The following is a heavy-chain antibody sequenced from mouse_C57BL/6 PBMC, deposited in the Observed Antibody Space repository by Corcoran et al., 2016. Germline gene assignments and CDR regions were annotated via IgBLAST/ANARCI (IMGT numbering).Heavy chain of an antibody. CDR2: INTYSGVP. V-gene: IGHV9-3*01. Sequence: QIQLVQSGPELKKPGETVKISCKASGYTFTTYGMSWVKQTPGKGLKWVGWINTYSGVPTYADDFKGRFAFPLETSASTAYLQINNLKNEDTATYFCVRDSNWYFDVWGTGTTVTVSS. CDR3: VRDSNWYFDV. J-gene: IGHJ1*03. CDR1: GYTFTTYG. D-gene: IGHD2-5*01.